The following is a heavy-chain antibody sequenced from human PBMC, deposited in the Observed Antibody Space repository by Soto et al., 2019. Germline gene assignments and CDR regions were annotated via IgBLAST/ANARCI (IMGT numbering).Heavy chain of an antibody. J-gene: IGHJ5*02. V-gene: IGHV3-30*03. D-gene: IGHD3-22*01. CDR3: ARNGDSSDYRGWFDP. CDR1: GFTFSSYG. CDR2: ISYDGSNK. Sequence: GGSLRLSCAASGFTFSSYGMHWVRQAPGKGLEWVAIISYDGSNKYYADSVKGRFTISRDNSKNKLYLQMNSLRAEDTAVYYCARNGDSSDYRGWFDPWGQGT.